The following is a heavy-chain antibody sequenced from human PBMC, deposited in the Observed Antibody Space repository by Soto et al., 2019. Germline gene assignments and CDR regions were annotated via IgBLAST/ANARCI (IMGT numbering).Heavy chain of an antibody. V-gene: IGHV3-48*01. CDR3: VGGVGFQLIY. J-gene: IGHJ4*02. D-gene: IGHD2-2*01. CDR1: GFTFSTHS. Sequence: PGGSLRLSCAASGFTFSTHSMNWVRQAPGKGLEWISYITSSGVTMYADSVKGRFTISRDNAKNSLYLQMNSLRVEDTAVYFCVGGVGFQLIYWGQGTLVTVSS. CDR2: ITSSGVTM.